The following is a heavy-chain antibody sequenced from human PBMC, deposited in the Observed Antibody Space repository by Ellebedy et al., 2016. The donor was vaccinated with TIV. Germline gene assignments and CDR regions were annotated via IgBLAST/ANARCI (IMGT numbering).Heavy chain of an antibody. CDR3: ARDSYDSSGFDC. CDR2: INAGNGNT. J-gene: IGHJ4*02. D-gene: IGHD3-22*01. CDR1: GYIFTNYA. Sequence: AASVKVSCKASGYIFTNYAIHWVRQAPGQRLEWMGWINAGNGNTEYSQKFQGRVTMTRDTSTSTVYMELSSLRSEDTAVYYCARDSYDSSGFDCWGQGTLVTVSS. V-gene: IGHV1-3*01.